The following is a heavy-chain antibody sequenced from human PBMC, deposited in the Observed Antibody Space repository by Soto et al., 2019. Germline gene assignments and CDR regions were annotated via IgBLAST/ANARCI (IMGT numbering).Heavy chain of an antibody. J-gene: IGHJ6*02. V-gene: IGHV3-23*01. CDR2: ISGSGGST. CDR3: AKWSGGPPYYYYGMDV. D-gene: IGHD2-15*01. CDR1: GFTFSSYA. Sequence: EVQLLESGGGLVQPGGSLRLSCAASGFTFSSYAMSWVRQAPGKGLEWVSAISGSGGSTYYADSVKGRFTISRDNPKNTLYLQMNSLRAEDTAVYYCAKWSGGPPYYYYGMDVWGQGTTVTVSS.